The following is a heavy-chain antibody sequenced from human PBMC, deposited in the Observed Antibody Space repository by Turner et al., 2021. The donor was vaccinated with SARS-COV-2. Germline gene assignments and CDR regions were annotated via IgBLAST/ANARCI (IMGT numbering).Heavy chain of an antibody. Sequence: EVQLVGIGEGLVQPGRSLRLSCAASGFPFHDYAMHWVREVRGEGVGWVAGIGWSSETSDYEDFEKGRIIISRDNAKTARFLQRNRRRAEDAAQYCGAKGRGTLVRGVIIKGWGGNFDYWGQGTLVTVSS. CDR2: IGWSSETS. CDR1: GFPFHDYA. J-gene: IGHJ4*02. D-gene: IGHD3-10*01. CDR3: AKGRGTLVRGVIIKGWGGNFDY. V-gene: IGHV3-9*01.